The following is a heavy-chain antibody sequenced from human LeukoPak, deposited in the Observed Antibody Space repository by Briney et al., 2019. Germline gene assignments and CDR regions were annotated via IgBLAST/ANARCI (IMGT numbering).Heavy chain of an antibody. CDR2: IKQDGSEK. D-gene: IGHD6-13*01. J-gene: IGHJ6*03. V-gene: IGHV3-7*01. Sequence: GGSLRLSCAASGFTFSSYWMSWVRQAPGKGLEWVANIKQDGSEKYYVGSVKGRFTISRDNAKNSLYLQMNSLRAEDTAVYYCARDVSSSWYAAYYYYMDVWGKGTTVTVSS. CDR3: ARDVSSSWYAAYYYYMDV. CDR1: GFTFSSYW.